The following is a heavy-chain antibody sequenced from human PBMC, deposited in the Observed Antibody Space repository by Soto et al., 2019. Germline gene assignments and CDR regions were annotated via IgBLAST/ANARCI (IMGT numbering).Heavy chain of an antibody. D-gene: IGHD3-10*01. CDR2: INQSGTT. CDR3: ARDIITVIGGQIYYYFGMDV. V-gene: IGHV4-34*01. CDR1: GGSFREYY. J-gene: IGHJ6*02. Sequence: VDLHQWGAGELRPSETLSLTCVVGGGSFREYYWSWIRQPPGKGLEWIGEINQSGTTHYNPSLKRRLNITIDTSKNQFSLKLTSVTAADTATYYCARDIITVIGGQIYYYFGMDVWGQGTTVTVSS.